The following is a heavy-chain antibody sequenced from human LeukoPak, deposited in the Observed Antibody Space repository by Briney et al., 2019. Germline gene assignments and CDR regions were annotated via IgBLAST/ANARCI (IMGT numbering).Heavy chain of an antibody. CDR3: ARDSSIGYCSGGSCYHAFDI. CDR1: GYTFTGYY. D-gene: IGHD2-15*01. CDR2: INPNSGGT. J-gene: IGHJ3*02. V-gene: IGHV1-2*02. Sequence: ASVKVSCKASGYTFTGYYMHWVRQAPGQGLEWMGWINPNSGGTNYAQKFQGRVTMTRDTSISTAYMELSRLRSDDTAVYYCARDSSIGYCSGGSCYHAFDIWGQGTMVTVS.